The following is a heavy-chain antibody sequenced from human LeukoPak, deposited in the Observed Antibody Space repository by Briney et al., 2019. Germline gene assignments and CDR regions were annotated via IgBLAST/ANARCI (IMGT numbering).Heavy chain of an antibody. V-gene: IGHV3-23*01. CDR2: IRGSGGST. CDR3: AKDRLKGFGALLFWFDS. J-gene: IGHJ5*01. CDR1: GFTFSSYA. D-gene: IGHD3-10*01. Sequence: GGSLRLSCAASGFTFSSYAMSWVRQAPGKGLEWVSAIRGSGGSTYYADSVKGRFTISRDNSKNTLFLQMNSLRAEDTAVYYCAKDRLKGFGALLFWFDSWGQGTLVTVSS.